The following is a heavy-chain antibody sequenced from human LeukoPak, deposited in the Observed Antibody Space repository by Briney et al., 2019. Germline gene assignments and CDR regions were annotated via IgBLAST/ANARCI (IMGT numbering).Heavy chain of an antibody. Sequence: GASVKVSCKASGYTFTGYYMHWVRQAPGQGREWMGWFNPDSVGTHYAQKCQGRVTMTRDTSISTAYLELNRLRSDDTAVYYCARQQQLLDYWGQGTLVTVSS. J-gene: IGHJ4*02. V-gene: IGHV1-2*02. D-gene: IGHD6-13*01. CDR3: ARQQQLLDY. CDR1: GYTFTGYY. CDR2: FNPDSVGT.